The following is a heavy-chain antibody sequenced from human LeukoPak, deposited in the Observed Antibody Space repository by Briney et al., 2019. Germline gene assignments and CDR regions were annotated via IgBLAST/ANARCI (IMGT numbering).Heavy chain of an antibody. CDR1: GYTFTSYD. D-gene: IGHD2-2*01. V-gene: IGHV1-8*01. J-gene: IGHJ4*02. CDR3: ARGRRFYCSSTSCYGFYNFEFGY. Sequence: GASVTVSCKASGYTFTSYDINWVRQAPGQGLEWMGWMNPNSGNTGYARKFQGRVTMTRNTSISTAYMELSSLRSEDTAVYYCARGRRFYCSSTSCYGFYNFEFGYWGQGTLVTVSS. CDR2: MNPNSGNT.